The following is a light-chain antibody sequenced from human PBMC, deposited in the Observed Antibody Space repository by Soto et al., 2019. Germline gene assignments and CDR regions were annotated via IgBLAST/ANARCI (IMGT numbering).Light chain of an antibody. J-gene: IGKJ4*01. CDR2: DTS. V-gene: IGKV3-11*01. Sequence: EIALTQSPATLSLSPGERATLSCRASHSVSSYLAWYQQKPGRAPRLLIYDTSKRATGIPARFRGSGSGTDFSPNISSLEPGDFAVYYCQQRTNCPLTFGGGTKVEIK. CDR1: HSVSSY. CDR3: QQRTNCPLT.